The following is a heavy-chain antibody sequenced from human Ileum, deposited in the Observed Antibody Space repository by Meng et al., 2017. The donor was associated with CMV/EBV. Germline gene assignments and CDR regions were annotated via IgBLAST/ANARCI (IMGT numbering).Heavy chain of an antibody. J-gene: IGHJ5*02. CDR3: ARDLGGWFDP. CDR1: GGSISSSSYY. CDR2: IYYSGST. D-gene: IGHD3-16*01. V-gene: IGHV4-39*07. Sequence: CTVSGGSISSSSYYWGWIRQPPGKGLEWIGSIYYSGSTYYNPSLKSRVTISVDTSKNQFSLKLSSVTAADTAVFYCARDLGGWFDPWGQGTLVTVSS.